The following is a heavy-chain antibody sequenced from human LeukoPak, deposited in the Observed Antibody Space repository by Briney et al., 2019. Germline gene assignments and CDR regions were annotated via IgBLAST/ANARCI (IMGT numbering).Heavy chain of an antibody. V-gene: IGHV3-74*01. Sequence: GGSLRLSCAASGFTFSSYWMHWVRQAPGKGLVWVSRINSDGSSTIYADAVKGRYTISRDNAKNTLYLQMNSLRAEDTAMYYCVRGYGGNTFVYWGQGTLATVFS. CDR3: VRGYGGNTFVY. D-gene: IGHD1-26*01. CDR1: GFTFSSYW. J-gene: IGHJ4*02. CDR2: INSDGSST.